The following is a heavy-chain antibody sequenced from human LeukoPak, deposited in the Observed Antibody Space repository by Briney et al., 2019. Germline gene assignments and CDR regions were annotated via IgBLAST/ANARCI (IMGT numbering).Heavy chain of an antibody. CDR3: ASAEKYYDFWSGPYGMDV. CDR1: GDSITSDKW. V-gene: IGHV4-4*02. J-gene: IGHJ6*02. CDR2: IHHSKSS. D-gene: IGHD3-3*01. Sequence: SETLSLTCAVSGDSITSDKWWTWVRQPPGKGLEWIGEIHHSKSSNYYPSLKSRVTISVDKSKNQFSLELNSVTAADTAVYYCASAEKYYDFWSGPYGMDVWGQGTTVTVSS.